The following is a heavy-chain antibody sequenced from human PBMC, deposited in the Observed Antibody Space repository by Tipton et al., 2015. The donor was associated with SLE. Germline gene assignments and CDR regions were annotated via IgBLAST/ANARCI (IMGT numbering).Heavy chain of an antibody. CDR3: AREGGYDRGYFDY. J-gene: IGHJ4*02. CDR1: GYTFTSYA. V-gene: IGHV1-18*01. CDR2: ISAYSGNT. D-gene: IGHD5-12*01. Sequence: QSGAEVKKPGASVKVSCKASGYTFTSYAITWVRQAPGQGLESMGWISAYSGNTDYAQKFQGRVTMTTDTSTNTAYMELRSLRSDDTALYYCAREGGYDRGYFDYWGQGTLVTVSS.